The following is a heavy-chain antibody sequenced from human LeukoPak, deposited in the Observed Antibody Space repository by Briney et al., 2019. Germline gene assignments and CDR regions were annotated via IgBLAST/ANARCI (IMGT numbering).Heavy chain of an antibody. CDR3: ARAGFYYYDSSGYLDAFDI. Sequence: PSETLSLTCTVSGGSISSGSYYWSWIRQPAGKGLEWIGRIYTSGSTNYNPSLKSRVTISVDTSKNQFSLKLSSVTAADTAVYYCARAGFYYYDSSGYLDAFDIWGQGTMVTVSS. D-gene: IGHD3-22*01. V-gene: IGHV4-61*02. J-gene: IGHJ3*02. CDR1: GGSISSGSYY. CDR2: IYTSGST.